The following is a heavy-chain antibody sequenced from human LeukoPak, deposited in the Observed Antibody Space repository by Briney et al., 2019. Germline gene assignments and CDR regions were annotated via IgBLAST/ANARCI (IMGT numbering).Heavy chain of an antibody. CDR2: IYYSGST. Sequence: PSETLSLSCTVSGGSLSSISYYWGWIRQPPGKGLEWIGSIYYSGSTYYNPSLKSRVTISVDTYKNQFSPKLSSVTAADTAVYYCARSSWYSSSGVLNWFDTWGQGTLVTVSS. J-gene: IGHJ5*02. CDR1: GGSLSSISYY. V-gene: IGHV4-39*01. D-gene: IGHD6-13*01. CDR3: ARSSWYSSSGVLNWFDT.